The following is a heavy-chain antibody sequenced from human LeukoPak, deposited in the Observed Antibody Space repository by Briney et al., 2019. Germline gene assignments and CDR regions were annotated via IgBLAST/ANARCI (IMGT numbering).Heavy chain of an antibody. CDR3: APGGYYGSGSYPQ. D-gene: IGHD3-10*01. CDR2: IYYSGST. CDR1: GGSLSSGDYY. V-gene: IGHV4-30-4*01. J-gene: IGHJ4*02. Sequence: PSETLSLTCTVSGGSLSSGDYYWSWIRQPPGTGLEWIGYIYYSGSTYYNPSLKSRVTISVDTSKNQFSLKLSSVTAADTAVYYCAPGGYYGSGSYPQWGQGTLVTVSS.